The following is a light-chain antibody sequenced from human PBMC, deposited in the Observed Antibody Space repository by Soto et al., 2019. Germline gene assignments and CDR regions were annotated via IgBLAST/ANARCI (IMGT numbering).Light chain of an antibody. J-gene: IGKJ1*01. CDR1: QSVSSSF. V-gene: IGKV3-20*01. CDR2: GAS. Sequence: EIVLTQSPGTLSLSPGERATLSCRASQSVSSSFLAWYQQKPGQAPRLLIYGASSRATGIPDRFSGSGSGTDFTLTISRLETEDFAGYYCQQYDRSHWTFGQGTKVELK. CDR3: QQYDRSHWT.